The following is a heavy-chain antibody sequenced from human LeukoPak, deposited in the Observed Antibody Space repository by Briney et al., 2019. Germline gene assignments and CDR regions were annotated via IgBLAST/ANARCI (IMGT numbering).Heavy chain of an antibody. V-gene: IGHV4-59*01. CDR3: ARGYSYGYSHDAFDI. CDR1: GGSISSYY. Sequence: SETLSLTCTVSGGSISSYYWSWIRQPPGKGLEWIGYIYYSGSTNYNPSLKSRVTISVDTSKNQFSLKLSSVTAADTAVYYCARGYSYGYSHDAFDIWGQGTMVTVSS. CDR2: IYYSGST. D-gene: IGHD5-18*01. J-gene: IGHJ3*02.